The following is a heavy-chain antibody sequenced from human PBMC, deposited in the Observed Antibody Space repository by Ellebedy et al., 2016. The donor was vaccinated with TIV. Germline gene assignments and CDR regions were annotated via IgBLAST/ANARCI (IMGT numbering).Heavy chain of an antibody. J-gene: IGHJ4*02. CDR1: GFTFSSYS. D-gene: IGHD5-24*01. Sequence: GESLKISCAASGFTFSSYSMNWVRQAPGKGLEWVSRINRDGTTTSYADSVKGRFTISRDNAKNILYLQMNSLTGEDTAVYFCARDFQGDGYSHFEDWGQGTMVTVSS. CDR3: ARDFQGDGYSHFED. CDR2: INRDGTTT. V-gene: IGHV3-74*01.